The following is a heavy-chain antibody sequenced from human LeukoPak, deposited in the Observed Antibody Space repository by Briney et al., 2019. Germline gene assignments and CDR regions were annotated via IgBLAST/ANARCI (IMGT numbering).Heavy chain of an antibody. V-gene: IGHV4-61*02. CDR1: GVSIANTFYY. CDR2: IYTTGST. Sequence: PSDTLSLTCTVSGVSIANTFYYWNWLRQPAGKGLEWIGRIYTTGSTDYNPSLKSRVTISLDTARNQFSLKLSSVTAADTAVYYCARRQDRHDYWGQGTLVTVSS. CDR3: ARRQDRHDY. J-gene: IGHJ4*02.